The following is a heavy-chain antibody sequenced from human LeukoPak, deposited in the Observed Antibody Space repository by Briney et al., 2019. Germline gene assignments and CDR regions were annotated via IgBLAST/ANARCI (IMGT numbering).Heavy chain of an antibody. Sequence: SETLSLTCAVYGVSFSGYYWSWIRQPPGKGLEWIGEINHSGSTNYNPSLKSRVTISVDTSKNQFSLKLSSVTAADTAVYYCARGSRSSWYGYWGQGTLVTVSS. CDR2: INHSGST. CDR1: GVSFSGYY. D-gene: IGHD6-13*01. V-gene: IGHV4-34*01. CDR3: ARGSRSSWYGY. J-gene: IGHJ4*02.